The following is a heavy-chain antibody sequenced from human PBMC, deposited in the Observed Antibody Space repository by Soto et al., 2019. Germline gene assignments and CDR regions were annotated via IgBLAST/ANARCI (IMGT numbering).Heavy chain of an antibody. V-gene: IGHV4-39*01. CDR2: IYYSGST. Sequence: QLQLQESGPGLVKPSETLSLTCTVSGGSISSSSYYWGWIRQPPGKGLEWIGSIYYSGSTYYNPSLKSRVTISVDTSKNQFSLKLSSVTAADTAVYYCASFYASPIAAAGSNWFDPWGQGTLVTVSS. CDR1: GGSISSSSYY. D-gene: IGHD6-13*01. CDR3: ASFYASPIAAAGSNWFDP. J-gene: IGHJ5*02.